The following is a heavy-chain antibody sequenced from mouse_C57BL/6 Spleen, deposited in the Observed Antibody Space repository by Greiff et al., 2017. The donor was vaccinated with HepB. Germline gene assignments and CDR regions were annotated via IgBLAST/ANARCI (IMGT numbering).Heavy chain of an antibody. D-gene: IGHD2-4*01. CDR1: GYTFTGYW. Sequence: QVQLKESGAELMKPGASVKLSCKATGYTFTGYWIEWVKQRPGHGLEWIGEILPGSGSTNYNEKLKGKATFTADTSSNTAYMQLISLTTEDSAIYDCARRGDYDGYWDFEVWGAGTTVTVSS. CDR2: ILPGSGST. CDR3: ARRGDYDGYWDFEV. J-gene: IGHJ1*01. V-gene: IGHV1-9*01.